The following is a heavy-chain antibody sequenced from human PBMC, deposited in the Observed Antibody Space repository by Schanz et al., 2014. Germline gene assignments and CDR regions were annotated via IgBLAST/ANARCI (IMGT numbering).Heavy chain of an antibody. Sequence: EVQLVESGGGLVKPGGSLRLSCASSGFIFSSFTMNWVRQAPGKGLEWVSYTKAGGRDIHYADSVKGRFTISRDEVKHSVYLQMNSLRAEDTAVYYCAKDLAVAGDYWGQGTLVTVSS. J-gene: IGHJ4*02. V-gene: IGHV3-21*01. CDR2: TKAGGRDI. CDR1: GFIFSSFT. CDR3: AKDLAVAGDY. D-gene: IGHD6-19*01.